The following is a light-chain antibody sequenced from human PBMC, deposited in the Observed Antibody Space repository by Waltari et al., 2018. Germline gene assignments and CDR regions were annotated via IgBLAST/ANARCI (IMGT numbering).Light chain of an antibody. Sequence: QSALTQPASVSGSPGQSITISCTGTSSDVGRYNFVSWYQQHPGKAPQLIIYEVNKRPSGIPDRISGYSSGTTSSLTITGAQAEDEADYYCHSRKGSDDQVVFGGGTKLTVL. J-gene: IGLJ3*02. CDR2: EVN. CDR1: SSDVGRYNF. CDR3: HSRKGSDDQVV. V-gene: IGLV2-14*02.